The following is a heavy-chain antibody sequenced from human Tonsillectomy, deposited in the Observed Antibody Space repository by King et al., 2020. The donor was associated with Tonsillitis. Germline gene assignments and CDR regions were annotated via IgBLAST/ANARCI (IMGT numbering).Heavy chain of an antibody. Sequence: QLQESGPGLVKPSETLSLTCSVSGGSIRSSDYFWGWVRQPPEKGLEWIGSIDYTGSTYYNPSLKSRVTISVDTSENQFSLKLSSVTAADTAVYYCARRSRYNWFDPWGQGTLVTVSS. V-gene: IGHV4-39*01. J-gene: IGHJ5*02. CDR2: IDYTGST. CDR3: ARRSRYNWFDP. CDR1: GGSIRSSDYF.